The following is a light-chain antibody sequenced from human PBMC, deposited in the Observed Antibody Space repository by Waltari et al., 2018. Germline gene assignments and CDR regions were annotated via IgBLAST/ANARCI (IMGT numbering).Light chain of an antibody. CDR1: TLAAKY. V-gene: IGLV3-1*01. CDR3: QAWDSSTVV. J-gene: IGLJ2*01. CDR2: QDN. Sequence: SYELTQPPSLSVSPGQTASITCSGDTLAAKYACWYQQKPGQSHVLVIYQDNKRPSGIPERFSGFISGNTATLTISETQAMDESDYYCQAWDSSTVVFGGGTKLTVL.